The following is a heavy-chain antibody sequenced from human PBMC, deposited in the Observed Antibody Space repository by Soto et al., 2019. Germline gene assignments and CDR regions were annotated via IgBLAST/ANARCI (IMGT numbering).Heavy chain of an antibody. J-gene: IGHJ5*02. V-gene: IGHV4-59*01. Sequence: PSETLSLTCTVSGGSISSYYWSWIRQPPGKGLEWIGYIYYSGSTNYNPSLKSRVTISVDTSKNQFSLKLSSVTAADTAVYYCARVPEYYVFGSGYYGWWFAPGGQGTLVTVS. CDR3: ARVPEYYVFGSGYYGWWFAP. CDR2: IYYSGST. D-gene: IGHD3-3*01. CDR1: GGSISSYY.